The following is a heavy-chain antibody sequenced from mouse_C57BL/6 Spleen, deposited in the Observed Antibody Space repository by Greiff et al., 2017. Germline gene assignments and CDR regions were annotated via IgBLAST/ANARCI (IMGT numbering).Heavy chain of an antibody. J-gene: IGHJ4*01. V-gene: IGHV1-64*01. CDR3: ARSHDCYYDMDY. D-gene: IGHD2-4*01. CDR1: GYTFTSYW. Sequence: QVQLQQPGAELVKPGASVKLSCKASGYTFTSYWMPWVKQRPGQGLEWIGMIHPNSGSTNYNEKFKSKATLTVDKSSSTAYMQLSSLTSEDSAVYYCARSHDCYYDMDYWGQGTSVTVSS. CDR2: IHPNSGST.